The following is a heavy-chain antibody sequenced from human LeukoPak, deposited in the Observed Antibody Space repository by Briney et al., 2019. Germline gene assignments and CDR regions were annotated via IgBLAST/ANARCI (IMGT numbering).Heavy chain of an antibody. D-gene: IGHD6-19*01. CDR1: GFTFSSYG. CDR3: AIPFSSGWYQLDY. Sequence: GGSLRLSCAASGFTFSSYGMHWVRQAPGKGLEWVAVIWYDGSNKYYADSVKGRFTISRDNSKNTLYLQINSLRAEDTAVYYCAIPFSSGWYQLDYWGQGTLVTVSS. CDR2: IWYDGSNK. V-gene: IGHV3-33*01. J-gene: IGHJ4*02.